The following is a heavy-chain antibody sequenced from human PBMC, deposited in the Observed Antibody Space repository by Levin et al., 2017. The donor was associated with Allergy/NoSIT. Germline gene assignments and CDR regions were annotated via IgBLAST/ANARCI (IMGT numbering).Heavy chain of an antibody. J-gene: IGHJ4*02. V-gene: IGHV3-30-3*01. CDR2: ISYDGSNK. CDR1: GFTFSDSA. D-gene: IGHD4-17*01. Sequence: GESLKISCAASGFTFSDSAMHWVRQAPGKGLEWVAGISYDGSNKYYADSVKGRFTISRDSSENTLYLQMNSLRADDTAVYYCARETTLTTGGFDYWGQGTLVTVSS. CDR3: ARETTLTTGGFDY.